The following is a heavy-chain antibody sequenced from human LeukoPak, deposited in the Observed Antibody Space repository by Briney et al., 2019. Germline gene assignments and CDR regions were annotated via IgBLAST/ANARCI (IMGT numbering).Heavy chain of an antibody. Sequence: SVKVSCKASGYTFTSYAMNWVRQAPGQGLEWMGWINTNTGNPTYAQGFTGRFVFSLDTSVSTAYLQISSLKAEDTAVYYCARRDSSSWYNNWFDPWGQGTLVTVSS. CDR1: GYTFTSYA. CDR3: ARRDSSSWYNNWFDP. CDR2: INTNTGNP. V-gene: IGHV7-4-1*02. D-gene: IGHD6-13*01. J-gene: IGHJ5*02.